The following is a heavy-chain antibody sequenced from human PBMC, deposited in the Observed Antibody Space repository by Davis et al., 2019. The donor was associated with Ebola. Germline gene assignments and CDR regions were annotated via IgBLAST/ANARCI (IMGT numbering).Heavy chain of an antibody. Sequence: ASVKVSCKASGYTFTSYGISWVRQAPGQGLEWMGWISGYEDNTNYAPRFQGRITLTKDRATSTVYMELRSLTSDDTAVYYCARDLERDDRSGYYLTKVPQFDYWGQGTLVTVTS. CDR3: ARDLERDDRSGYYLTKVPQFDY. J-gene: IGHJ4*02. V-gene: IGHV1-18*01. D-gene: IGHD3-22*01. CDR1: GYTFTSYG. CDR2: ISGYEDNT.